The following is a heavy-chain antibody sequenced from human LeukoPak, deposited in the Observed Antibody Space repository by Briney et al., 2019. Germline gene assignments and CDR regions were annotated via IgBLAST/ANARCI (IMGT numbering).Heavy chain of an antibody. Sequence: GGSLRLSCAASGFTFSSYWMHWVRQAPGKGLVWVSGINSDGSSTRYADSVKGRFTISRDNSKNTLYLQMNSLRAEDTAVYYCAKGTYYYDSSGYSVDYWGQGTLATVSS. CDR3: AKGTYYYDSSGYSVDY. D-gene: IGHD3-22*01. V-gene: IGHV3-74*01. CDR2: INSDGSST. J-gene: IGHJ4*02. CDR1: GFTFSSYW.